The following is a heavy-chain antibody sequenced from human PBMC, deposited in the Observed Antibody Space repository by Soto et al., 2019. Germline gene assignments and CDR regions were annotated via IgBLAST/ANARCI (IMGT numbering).Heavy chain of an antibody. CDR2: IYYSGST. D-gene: IGHD2-15*01. V-gene: IGHV4-59*01. J-gene: IGHJ6*03. Sequence: SSETLSLTCTVSGGPIRSYYWSWIRQPPGKGLEWIGYIYYSGSTNYNPSLKSRVTISVDTSKNQFSLKVSSVTAADTAVYYCARHYCSGGSCYLDYYYMDVWGKGTTVTVSS. CDR3: ARHYCSGGSCYLDYYYMDV. CDR1: GGPIRSYY.